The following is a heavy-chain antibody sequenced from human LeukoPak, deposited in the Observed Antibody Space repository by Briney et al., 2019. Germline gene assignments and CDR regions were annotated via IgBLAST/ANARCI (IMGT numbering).Heavy chain of an antibody. CDR2: INPRGST. CDR3: ARRRLGYYFDY. Sequence: SETLSLTCTVSGGSISSYYWSWIRQPPGKGLEWIGEINPRGSTNYNPSLKSRVTLSADTSKNQFSLTLNSVTAADTAVYYCARRRLGYYFDYWGQGTLVTVSS. J-gene: IGHJ4*02. V-gene: IGHV4-34*01. CDR1: GGSISSYY. D-gene: IGHD5-24*01.